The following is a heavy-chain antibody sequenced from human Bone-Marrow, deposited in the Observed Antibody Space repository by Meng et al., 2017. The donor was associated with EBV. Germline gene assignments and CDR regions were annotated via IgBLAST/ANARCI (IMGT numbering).Heavy chain of an antibody. J-gene: IGHJ4*02. Sequence: QYGVWVQNPRGSVMVAFKASGDTFTSYDINWVRQATGQGIEWMGWMNPNSGNTGYAQRFQGRVTMTRNTSISTADMELSSLRSEDTAVYYCAIEGADYWGQGTLVTVSS. CDR3: AIEGADY. D-gene: IGHD1-26*01. CDR1: GDTFTSYD. CDR2: MNPNSGNT. V-gene: IGHV1-8*01.